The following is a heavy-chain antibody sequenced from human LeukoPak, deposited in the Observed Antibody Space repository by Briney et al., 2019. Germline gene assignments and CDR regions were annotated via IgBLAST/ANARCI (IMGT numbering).Heavy chain of an antibody. J-gene: IGHJ6*04. CDR2: ITSSSSTI. D-gene: IGHD3-10*02. CDR1: GFTFSSYN. CDR3: AELGITMIGGV. Sequence: GGSLILSCAASGFTFSSYNMNWVRQAPGKGLEWVSYITSSSSTIYYADSVKGRFTISRDNAKNSLYLQMNSLRAEDTAVYYCAELGITMIGGVWGKGTTVTISS. V-gene: IGHV3-48*04.